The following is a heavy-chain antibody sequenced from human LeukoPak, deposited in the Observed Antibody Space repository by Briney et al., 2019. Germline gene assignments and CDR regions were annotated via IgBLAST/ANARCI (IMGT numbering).Heavy chain of an antibody. J-gene: IGHJ5*02. D-gene: IGHD5-12*01. CDR3: ATVMVATTNWFDP. CDR2: INQDGSDK. Sequence: GGSLRLSCAASGFTFGNYAMNWVRQAPGKGLEWVANINQDGSDKYYVDSVKGRFTISRDNAKNSLYLQMNSLRAEDTAVYYCATVMVATTNWFDPWGQGTLVTVSS. CDR1: GFTFGNYA. V-gene: IGHV3-7*05.